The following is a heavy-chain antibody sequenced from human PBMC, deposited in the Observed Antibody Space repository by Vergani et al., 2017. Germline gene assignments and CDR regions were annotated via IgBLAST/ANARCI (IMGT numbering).Heavy chain of an antibody. J-gene: IGHJ6*02. D-gene: IGHD3-3*01. Sequence: EVQLVESGGGLVQPGGSLRLSCAASGFTFSSYSMNWVRRAPGKGLEWVSYISSSSSTIYYADSVKGRFTISRDNAKNSLYLQMNSLRAEDTAVYYCARDSYYDFWSGPYGMDVWGQGTTVTVSS. V-gene: IGHV3-48*01. CDR3: ARDSYYDFWSGPYGMDV. CDR2: ISSSSSTI. CDR1: GFTFSSYS.